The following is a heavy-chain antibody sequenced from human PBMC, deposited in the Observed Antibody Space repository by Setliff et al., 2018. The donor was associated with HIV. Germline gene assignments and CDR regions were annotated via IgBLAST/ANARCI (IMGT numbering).Heavy chain of an antibody. D-gene: IGHD1-26*01. CDR3: AGSKGATRPSAEYFQN. CDR1: GGSIRSFY. J-gene: IGHJ1*01. V-gene: IGHV4-59*13. Sequence: SETLSLTCTVSGGSIRSFYWSWIRQPPGKGLEWIGDIFYSGRTNYNPSLKSRVAISLDTSKIQFARKLSSVTTADTAIYYCAGSKGATRPSAEYFQNWGQGTLVTVS. CDR2: IFYSGRT.